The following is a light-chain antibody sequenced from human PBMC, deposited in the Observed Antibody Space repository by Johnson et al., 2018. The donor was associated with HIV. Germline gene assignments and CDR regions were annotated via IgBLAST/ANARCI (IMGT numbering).Light chain of an antibody. CDR3: GTWDTSLSAYV. CDR2: DNN. Sequence: QSVLTQPPSVSAAPGQKVTISCSGSSSNIGNNYVSWYQQLPGTAPKLLIYDNNKRPSGIPDRFSGSKSGTSATLGITGLQTGDEADCYCGTWDTSLSAYVFGTGTKVTFL. CDR1: SSNIGNNY. V-gene: IGLV1-51*01. J-gene: IGLJ1*01.